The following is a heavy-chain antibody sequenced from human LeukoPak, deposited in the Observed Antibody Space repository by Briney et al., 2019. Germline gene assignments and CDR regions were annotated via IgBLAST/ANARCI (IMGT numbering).Heavy chain of an antibody. CDR1: GFTFSSYW. V-gene: IGHV3-30-3*01. CDR3: ARVGVRTAAAGRGGGSPYFDS. D-gene: IGHD6-13*01. CDR2: ISYDGSNK. J-gene: IGHJ4*02. Sequence: GGSLRLSCAASGFTFSSYWMSWVRQAPGKGLEWVAVISYDGSNKYYADSVKGRFTISRDNSKNTLFLHMNTLRPEDTAVYYCARVGVRTAAAGRGGGSPYFDSWGQGTLVTVSS.